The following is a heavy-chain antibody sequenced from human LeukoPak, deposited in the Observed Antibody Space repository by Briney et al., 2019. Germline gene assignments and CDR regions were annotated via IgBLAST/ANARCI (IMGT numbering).Heavy chain of an antibody. D-gene: IGHD3-3*01. CDR1: GFTFSSYW. CDR3: ARDRPLRFLEWLTDAFDI. V-gene: IGHV3-7*01. CDR2: IKQDGSEK. Sequence: GGSLRLSCAASGFTFSSYWMSWVRQAPGKGLEWVANIKQDGSEKYYVDSVKGRFTISRDNAKNSLYLQMNSLRAEDTAVYYCARDRPLRFLEWLTDAFDIWGQGTMVTVSS. J-gene: IGHJ3*02.